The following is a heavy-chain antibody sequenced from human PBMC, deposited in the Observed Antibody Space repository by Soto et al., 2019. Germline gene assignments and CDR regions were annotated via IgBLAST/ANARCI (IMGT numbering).Heavy chain of an antibody. V-gene: IGHV3-30*18. CDR3: AKEIGPGTTVTNNYYYYGMDV. D-gene: IGHD4-17*01. Sequence: GGSLRLSCAASGFTFSSYGMHWVRQAPGKGLEWVAVISYDGSNKYYADSVKGRFTISRDNSKNTLYLQMNSLRAEDTAVYYCAKEIGPGTTVTNNYYYYGMDVWGQGITVTVSS. J-gene: IGHJ6*02. CDR2: ISYDGSNK. CDR1: GFTFSSYG.